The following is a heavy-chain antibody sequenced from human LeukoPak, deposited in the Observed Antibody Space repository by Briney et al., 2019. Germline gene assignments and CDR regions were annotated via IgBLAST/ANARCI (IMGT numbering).Heavy chain of an antibody. CDR1: GFTFGSYA. Sequence: GGSLRLSCAASGFTFGSYAMHWVRQAPGKGLEWVAVISYDGSNKYYADSVKGRFTISRDKSKNTLYLQMNSLRAEDTAVYYCAKVGHCSSTNCYAEFRFDYWGQGTLVTVSS. CDR3: AKVGHCSSTNCYAEFRFDY. J-gene: IGHJ4*02. V-gene: IGHV3-30*04. D-gene: IGHD2-2*01. CDR2: ISYDGSNK.